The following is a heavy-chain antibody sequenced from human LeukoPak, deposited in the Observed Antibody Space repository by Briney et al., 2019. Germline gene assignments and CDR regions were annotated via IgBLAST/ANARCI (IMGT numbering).Heavy chain of an antibody. D-gene: IGHD3-9*01. CDR1: GFTFSSYW. CDR2: INSDGSST. J-gene: IGHJ4*02. Sequence: GGSLRLSCAASGFTFSSYWMHWVRQAPGKGLVWVSRINSDGSSTSYADSVKGRFTISRDNAKNTLYLQMNRLRAEDTAVYYCARDPTYDILTGYTDYWGQGTLVTVSS. CDR3: ARDPTYDILTGYTDY. V-gene: IGHV3-74*01.